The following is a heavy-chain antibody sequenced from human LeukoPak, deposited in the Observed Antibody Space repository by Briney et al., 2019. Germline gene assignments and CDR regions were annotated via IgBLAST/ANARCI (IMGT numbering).Heavy chain of an antibody. V-gene: IGHV4-39*07. CDR1: GGSISSSSYY. Sequence: MSSETLSLTCTVSGGSISSSSYYWGWIRQPPGKGLEWIGSIYYSGSTYYNPSLKSRVAISADMSKNQISLKLTSVTGADTAVYYCAGERGEEYSSGWYKTNYFYNWGQGIRVTVSS. CDR2: IYYSGST. D-gene: IGHD6-19*01. J-gene: IGHJ4*02. CDR3: AGERGEEYSSGWYKTNYFYN.